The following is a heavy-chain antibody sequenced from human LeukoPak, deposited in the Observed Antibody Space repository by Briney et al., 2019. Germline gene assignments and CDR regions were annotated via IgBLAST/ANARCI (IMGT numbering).Heavy chain of an antibody. CDR1: GGSSSGYY. Sequence: SETLSLTCAVHGGSSSGYYWSWIRQPPGKGLEWIGEINHSGSTNYNPSLKRRVTISVDTSKNQFTLKLSSVTAADTAVYYWARIRLYSSSWYVANWFDPWGQGTLVTVSS. CDR3: ARIRLYSSSWYVANWFDP. J-gene: IGHJ5*02. V-gene: IGHV4-34*01. D-gene: IGHD6-13*01. CDR2: INHSGST.